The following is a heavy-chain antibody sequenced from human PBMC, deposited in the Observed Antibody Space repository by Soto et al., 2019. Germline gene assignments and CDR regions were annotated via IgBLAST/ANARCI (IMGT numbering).Heavy chain of an antibody. Sequence: QVQLVQSGAEVKKPGSSVKVSCKASGGTFSRYTISWVRQAPGQGLEWMGRIIPILDIPNYAQNFQGRVTITADKSTSTAYMELSSLRSDDTAVYYCASHFTGVLVLGASPPGGDNYGWDVWGQGTTVTVCS. V-gene: IGHV1-69*02. J-gene: IGHJ6*02. CDR2: IIPILDIP. D-gene: IGHD2-15*01. CDR1: GGTFSRYT. CDR3: ASHFTGVLVLGASPPGGDNYGWDV.